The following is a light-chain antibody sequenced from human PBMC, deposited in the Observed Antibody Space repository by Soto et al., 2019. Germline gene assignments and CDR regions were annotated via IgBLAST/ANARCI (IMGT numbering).Light chain of an antibody. CDR3: HQYDDGPYT. J-gene: IGKJ2*01. CDR2: AAS. Sequence: DIQLTQSPSSLSASVGDRVTIPCRASQSISIYLNWYQQEPGKAPKLRIYAASSLQTGVPSRVTGSGAGTDFTLTISSLEPEDFAVDYCHQYDDGPYTFGQGTKVDIK. V-gene: IGKV1-39*01. CDR1: QSISIY.